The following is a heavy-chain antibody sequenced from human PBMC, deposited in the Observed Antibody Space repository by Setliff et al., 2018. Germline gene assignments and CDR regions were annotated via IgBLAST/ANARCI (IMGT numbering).Heavy chain of an antibody. J-gene: IGHJ6*03. D-gene: IGHD3-10*01. CDR3: AGGQPLVRKYYYYMDV. Sequence: ASVKVSCKASGGTFSSYVISWVREAPGQGLEWMGGIIPMFGTNYAQKFQGRVTITADESTSTAHMELSSLGSEDTAVYYCAGGQPLVRKYYYYMDVWGKGTTVTVSS. CDR2: IIPMFGT. V-gene: IGHV1-69*01. CDR1: GGTFSSYV.